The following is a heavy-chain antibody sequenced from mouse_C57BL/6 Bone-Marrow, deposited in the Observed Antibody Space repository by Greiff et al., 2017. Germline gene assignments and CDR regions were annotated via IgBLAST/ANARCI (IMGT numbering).Heavy chain of an antibody. D-gene: IGHD2-4*01. J-gene: IGHJ3*01. Sequence: EVQVVESGGGLVQPKGSLKLSCAASGFSFNTYAMNWVRQAPGKGLEWVARIRSKSNNYATYYADSVKDRFTISRDDSESMLYLQMNNLKTEDTAMYYCVRHEEYDYGRFAYWGQGTLVTVSA. CDR3: VRHEEYDYGRFAY. V-gene: IGHV10-1*01. CDR1: GFSFNTYA. CDR2: IRSKSNNYAT.